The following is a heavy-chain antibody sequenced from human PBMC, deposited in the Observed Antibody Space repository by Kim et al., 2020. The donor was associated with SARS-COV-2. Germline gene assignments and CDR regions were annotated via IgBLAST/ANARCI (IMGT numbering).Heavy chain of an antibody. CDR3: ANDRAVVVTAAIDL. Sequence: GGSLRLSCAASGFTFSNYAMNWVRQAPGKGLQWVSSITGGGGNTFYADSVKVRFTISRDNSKNTLFLQMNSLKAEDTAVYYCANDRAVVVTAAIDLWGRGTLVTVSS. CDR2: ITGGGGNT. D-gene: IGHD2-21*02. V-gene: IGHV3-23*01. CDR1: GFTFSNYA. J-gene: IGHJ5*02.